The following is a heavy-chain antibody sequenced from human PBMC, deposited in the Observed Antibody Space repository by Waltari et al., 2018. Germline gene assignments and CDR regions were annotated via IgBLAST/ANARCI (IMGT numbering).Heavy chain of an antibody. CDR1: GYSISSNYY. Sequence: QLHLQESGPGLVKPSETLSLKCTVSGYSISSNYYWGWIRQAPGKGLEWIGSIYHSGTSFYRPSLKSRVTMSVDTARNQISLKVNSVTAADTAVYFCARSGFVCYFDSRGFCDYWGQGTLVTVAS. V-gene: IGHV4-38-2*02. CDR2: IYHSGTS. CDR3: ARSGFVCYFDSRGFCDY. D-gene: IGHD3-22*01. J-gene: IGHJ4*02.